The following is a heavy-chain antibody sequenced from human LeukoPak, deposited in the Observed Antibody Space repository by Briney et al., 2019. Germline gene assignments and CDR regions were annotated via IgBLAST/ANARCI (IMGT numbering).Heavy chain of an antibody. CDR2: IYYSGST. V-gene: IGHV4-39*07. Sequence: SETLSLTCTVSGGSISSYYWGWIRQPPGKGLEWIGSIYYSGSTYYNPSLKSRVTISVDTSKNQFSLKLSSVTAADTAVYYCARDRAYDFWSGGGNWFDPWGQGTLVTVSS. CDR3: ARDRAYDFWSGGGNWFDP. D-gene: IGHD3-3*01. J-gene: IGHJ5*02. CDR1: GGSISSYY.